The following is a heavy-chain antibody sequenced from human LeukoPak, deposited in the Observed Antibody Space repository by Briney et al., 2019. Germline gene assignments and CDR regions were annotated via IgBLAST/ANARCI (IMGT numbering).Heavy chain of an antibody. D-gene: IGHD2-2*01. CDR2: INSDGSST. V-gene: IGHV3-74*01. J-gene: IGHJ6*02. CDR1: GFTFSRHW. CDR3: GETPAALYYYYGMDV. Sequence: GGSLRLSCAASGFTFSRHWMHWVRQAPGKGLVWVSRINSDGSSTSYAESVKGRFTISRDNANNILFLQMNSLRAEDTAVYYCGETPAALYYYYGMDVWGQGTTVTVSS.